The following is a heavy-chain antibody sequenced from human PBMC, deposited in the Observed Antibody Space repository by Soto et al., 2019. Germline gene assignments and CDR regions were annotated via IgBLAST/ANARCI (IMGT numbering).Heavy chain of an antibody. CDR1: GFAFSGSA. J-gene: IGHJ6*02. V-gene: IGHV3-73*02. D-gene: IGHD5-18*01. Sequence: EVQLVESGGGLVQPGGSLKLSCAASGFAFSGSAMHWVRQASGKGLEWLGRIRSKANSYATAYAASVKGRFTIFRDDSKNTSYLQMSSLKTEDTAVYYCARTWIHLWGPYGVDVWGQGTTVTVSS. CDR2: IRSKANSYAT. CDR3: ARTWIHLWGPYGVDV.